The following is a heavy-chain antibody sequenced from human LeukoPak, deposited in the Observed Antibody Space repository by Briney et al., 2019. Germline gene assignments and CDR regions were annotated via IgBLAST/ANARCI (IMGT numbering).Heavy chain of an antibody. J-gene: IGHJ3*01. CDR1: EFTFSSYA. Sequence: GGSLRLSCAASEFTFSSYAMSWVRQAPGKGLEWVSAISGSGGSTYYADSVKGRFTISRDNSKNTLYLQMDSLRAEDTAVYYCARKGNAFDFWGQGTMVTVSS. CDR3: ARKGNAFDF. D-gene: IGHD3-10*01. V-gene: IGHV3-23*01. CDR2: ISGSGGST.